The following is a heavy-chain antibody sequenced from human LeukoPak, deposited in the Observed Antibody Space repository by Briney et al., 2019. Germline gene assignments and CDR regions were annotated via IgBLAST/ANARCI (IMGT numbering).Heavy chain of an antibody. CDR1: GFTISNYL. V-gene: IGHV3-74*01. Sequence: GGSLRLSCAASGFTISNYLMHWVRQAPGEGPVWVSRISSDGSKIDYADSVKGRFTMSRDNAKNTLYLQMNSLRAEDRAMYYCAREFVSGSSPLRYFDYWGQGTLVTVSS. CDR3: AREFVSGSSPLRYFDY. J-gene: IGHJ4*02. CDR2: ISSDGSKI. D-gene: IGHD1-26*01.